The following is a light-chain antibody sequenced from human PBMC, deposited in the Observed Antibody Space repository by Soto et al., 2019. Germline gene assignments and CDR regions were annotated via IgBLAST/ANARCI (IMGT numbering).Light chain of an antibody. CDR1: SSNIGNNA. V-gene: IGLV1-36*01. CDR3: AAWDDSLNGVV. CDR2: YDD. J-gene: IGLJ2*01. Sequence: QSVLTQPPSVSEAPRQRVTISCSGSSSNIGNNAVNWYQQLPGKAPKLLIYYDDLLPSGVSDRFSGSKSVTSASLAISGLQSEDEADYYCAAWDDSLNGVVFGGGTQLTVL.